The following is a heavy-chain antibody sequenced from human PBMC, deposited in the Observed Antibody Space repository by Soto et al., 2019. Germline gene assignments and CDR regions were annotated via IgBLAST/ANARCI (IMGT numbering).Heavy chain of an antibody. CDR1: GYTFTSYA. J-gene: IGHJ6*02. CDR3: ARKQLVVDGMDV. CDR2: INAGNGNT. Sequence: GASVKVSCKASGYTFTSYAMHWVRQAPGQRLEWMGWINAGNGNTKYSQKFQGRVTITRDTSASTAYMELSSLRSEDTAVYCCARKQLVVDGMDVWGQGTTVTVSS. D-gene: IGHD6-6*01. V-gene: IGHV1-3*01.